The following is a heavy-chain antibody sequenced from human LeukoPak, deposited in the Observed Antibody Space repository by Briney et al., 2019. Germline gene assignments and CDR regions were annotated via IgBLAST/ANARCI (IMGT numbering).Heavy chain of an antibody. CDR1: GGAITTTNW. J-gene: IGHJ4*02. V-gene: IGHV4-4*02. CDR2: VHLNGAT. D-gene: IGHD1-26*01. CDR3: TRESGAFSPFGF. Sequence: SETLSLTCAVSGGAITTTNWWSWVRQPPGKGLEWIGEVHLNGATNYNPSLESRFSMSIDKSNNHLSLEVTSVTAADTAMYYCTRESGAFSPFGFWGQGTLVTVSS.